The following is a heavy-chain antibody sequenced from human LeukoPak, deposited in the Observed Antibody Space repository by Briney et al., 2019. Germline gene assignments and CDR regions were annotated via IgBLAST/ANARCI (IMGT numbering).Heavy chain of an antibody. CDR3: ARDVAPKGFDY. D-gene: IGHD2-21*01. J-gene: IGHJ4*02. Sequence: GRSLRLSCVVSGFTFSSFAMHWVRQAPGKGLEWVAVMSSGGVSPQYADSVKGRFTISRDNSRDTLYLQMNSLKIEDTAVYYCARDVAPKGFDYWGQGTLVTVSS. CDR2: MSSGGVSP. CDR1: GFTFSSFA. V-gene: IGHV3-30-3*01.